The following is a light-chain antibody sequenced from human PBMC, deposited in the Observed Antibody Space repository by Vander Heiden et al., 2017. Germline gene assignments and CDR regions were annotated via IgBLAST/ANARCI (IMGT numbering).Light chain of an antibody. CDR2: PDS. CDR3: RQNYNTPPWT. CDR1: QTISSY. J-gene: IGKJ1*01. V-gene: IGKV1-39*01. Sequence: DIQMTQSPSSLSASVGDRVTITCRASQTISSYLNWYQQKPGNAHNLLMPPDSTLQKGGPSRFSSSGGGTNFIPPTSSMQHDDFAAYYYRQNYNTPPWTFGQGTKVEIK.